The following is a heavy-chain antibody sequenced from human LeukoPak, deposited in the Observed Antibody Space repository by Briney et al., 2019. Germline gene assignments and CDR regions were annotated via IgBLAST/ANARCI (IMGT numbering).Heavy chain of an antibody. CDR1: GGSITTYY. CDR2: IFHSGSS. D-gene: IGHD1-1*01. CDR3: ARDHPSGTQDY. V-gene: IGHV4-59*01. Sequence: SETLSLTCTVSGGSITTYYWSWIRQPPGKALEWIGYIFHSGSSNYNPSLESRDTISADTSKNQFSLKLSSVTAADTAVYYCARDHPSGTQDYWGQGTLVSVSS. J-gene: IGHJ4*02.